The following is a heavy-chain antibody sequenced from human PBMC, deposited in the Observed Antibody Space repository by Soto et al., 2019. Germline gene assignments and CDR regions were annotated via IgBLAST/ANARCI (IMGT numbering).Heavy chain of an antibody. V-gene: IGHV3-53*01. Sequence: PGGSLRLSCAASGFTVSSNYMSWVRQAPGKGLEWVSVIYSGGSTYYADSVKGRFTISRDNSKNTLYLQMNSLRAEDTAVYYCARARVRYSSSWYGLYYFDYWGQGTLVTVSS. J-gene: IGHJ4*02. CDR1: GFTVSSNY. CDR2: IYSGGST. CDR3: ARARVRYSSSWYGLYYFDY. D-gene: IGHD6-13*01.